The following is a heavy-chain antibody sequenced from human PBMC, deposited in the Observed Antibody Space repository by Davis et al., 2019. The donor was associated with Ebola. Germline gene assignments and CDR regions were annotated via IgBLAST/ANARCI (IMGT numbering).Heavy chain of an antibody. CDR1: VITFSSYA. CDR3: VKTRSNWWNDALEI. CDR2: ISGSGGTT. D-gene: IGHD2-8*02. V-gene: IGHV3-23*01. Sequence: PGGSLRLSCADSVITFSSYAMTWVRQAPGKGLEWVSAISGSGGTTYYSDSVKGRFTISRDNSKNTLYLQMNSLRPEDTAVYYCVKTRSNWWNDALEIWGRGTMVIVSS. J-gene: IGHJ3*02.